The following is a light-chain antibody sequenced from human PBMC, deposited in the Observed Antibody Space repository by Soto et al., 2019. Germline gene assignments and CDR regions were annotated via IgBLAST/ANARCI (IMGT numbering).Light chain of an antibody. V-gene: IGKV3-11*01. J-gene: IGKJ3*01. Sequence: EIVLTQSPATLSLSPGERATLSCRASQSVSTNLAWYQQKPGQAPRLLIYDASNRATDIPARFSGSGSGTHFPLTISSREPEDFEVYYGQQKNNWRPFTLGPGTKVHI. CDR2: DAS. CDR3: QQKNNWRPFT. CDR1: QSVSTN.